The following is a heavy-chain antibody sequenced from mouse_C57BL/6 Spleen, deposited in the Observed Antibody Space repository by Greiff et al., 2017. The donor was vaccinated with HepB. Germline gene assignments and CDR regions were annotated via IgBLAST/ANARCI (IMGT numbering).Heavy chain of an antibody. Sequence: QVQLQQSGAELVRPGASVTLSCKASGYTFTDYDMHWVKQTPVHGLEWIGAIYPETGGTAYNQKFKGKAILTADKSSSTAYMELRSLTSEDSAVYYCTRDIYSWFAYWGQGTLVTVSA. J-gene: IGHJ3*01. CDR2: IYPETGGT. CDR1: GYTFTDYD. CDR3: TRDIYSWFAY. V-gene: IGHV1-15*01. D-gene: IGHD2-1*01.